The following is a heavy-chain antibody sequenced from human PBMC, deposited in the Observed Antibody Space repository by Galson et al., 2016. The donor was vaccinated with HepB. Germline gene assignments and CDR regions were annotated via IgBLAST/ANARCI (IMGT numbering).Heavy chain of an antibody. Sequence: SETLSLTCAVSGGSINSSDWWSWVRQVPGKGLEWIASIYDSDTTYSKPSLESRVTISVDTAKNQFSLKLRSVTAADTAMYYCARHEGVDIVTTITVMGFDPWGQGTLVTVSS. CDR3: ARHEGVDIVTTITVMGFDP. J-gene: IGHJ5*02. V-gene: IGHV4-4*02. CDR1: GGSINSSDW. CDR2: IYDSDTT. D-gene: IGHD5-12*01.